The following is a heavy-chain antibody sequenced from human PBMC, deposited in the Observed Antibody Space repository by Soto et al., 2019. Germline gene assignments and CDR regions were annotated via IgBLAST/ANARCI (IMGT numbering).Heavy chain of an antibody. D-gene: IGHD3-22*01. V-gene: IGHV3-21*01. Sequence: PGGSLRLSCAASGFTFSSYSMNWVRQAPGKGLEWVSSISSSSSYIYYADSVKGRFTISRDNAKNSLYLQMNSLRGEDTAVYYWARVSPYYYHRSGPLCGGQGPLVTVSS. J-gene: IGHJ4*02. CDR2: ISSSSSYI. CDR3: ARVSPYYYHRSGPLC. CDR1: GFTFSSYS.